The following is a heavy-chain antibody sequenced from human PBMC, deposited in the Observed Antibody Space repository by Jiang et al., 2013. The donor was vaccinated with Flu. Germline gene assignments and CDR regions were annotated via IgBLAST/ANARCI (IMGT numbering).Heavy chain of an antibody. CDR3: ARESGRRAARPLD. J-gene: IGHJ4*02. D-gene: IGHD6-6*01. Sequence: VQLVESGGGVVQPGRSLRLSCAASGFTFSSYGMHWVRQAPGKGLEWVAVIWYDGSNKYYADSVKGRFTISRDNSKNTLYLQMNSLRAEDTAVYYCARESGRRAARPLDWGQGTLVTVSS. CDR1: GFTFSSYG. CDR2: IWYDGSNK. V-gene: IGHV3-33*01.